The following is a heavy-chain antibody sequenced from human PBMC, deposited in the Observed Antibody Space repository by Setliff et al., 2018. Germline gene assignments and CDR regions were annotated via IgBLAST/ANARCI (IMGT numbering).Heavy chain of an antibody. CDR3: ARDGYGDDWNTFVDVYYYYMDV. CDR2: IYRGGNT. Sequence: PSETLSLTCAVSGYSINSGYYWGWIRQSPGKGLEWIGSIYRGGNTYYNPSLRSRVTISVDTSKNQFSLNLSSVTAADTAVYYCARDGYGDDWNTFVDVYYYYMDVWGKGTTVTVSS. D-gene: IGHD5-18*01. V-gene: IGHV4-38-2*02. CDR1: GYSINSGYY. J-gene: IGHJ6*03.